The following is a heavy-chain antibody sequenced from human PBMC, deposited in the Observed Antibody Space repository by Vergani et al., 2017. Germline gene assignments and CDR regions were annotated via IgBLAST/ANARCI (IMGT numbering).Heavy chain of an antibody. V-gene: IGHV4-31*03. CDR2: IYYSGST. Sequence: QVQLQESGPGLVKPSQTLSLTSTVSGGSISSGGYYWSWIRQHPGKGLEWIGYIYYSGSTYYNPSLKSRVTISVDTSKNQFSLKLSSVTAADTAVYYCAREVDEVVAATGSGFDPWGQGTLVTVSS. CDR1: GGSISSGGYY. J-gene: IGHJ5*02. CDR3: AREVDEVVAATGSGFDP. D-gene: IGHD2-15*01.